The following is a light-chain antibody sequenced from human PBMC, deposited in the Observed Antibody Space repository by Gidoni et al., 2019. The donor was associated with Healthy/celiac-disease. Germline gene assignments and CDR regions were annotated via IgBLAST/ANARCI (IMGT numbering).Light chain of an antibody. Sequence: QSALTQPASVSGSPGQSITISCTGTSSDVGGYNYVSWYQPHPGKATTLMIYEVSNRPSGVSNRFAGSKSGNTASLTISVLQAEDEADYYCSSYTSSSTVVFGGGTKLTVL. CDR3: SSYTSSSTVV. CDR1: SSDVGGYNY. J-gene: IGLJ2*01. CDR2: EVS. V-gene: IGLV2-14*01.